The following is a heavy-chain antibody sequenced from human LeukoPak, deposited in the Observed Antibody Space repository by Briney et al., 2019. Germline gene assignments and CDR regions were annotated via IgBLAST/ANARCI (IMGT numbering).Heavy chain of an antibody. V-gene: IGHV4-30-4*01. J-gene: IGHJ3*02. D-gene: IGHD3-3*01. CDR3: ARGSEGRFLEWLAGDI. CDR2: IYYSGST. CDR1: GGSISSGDYY. Sequence: SQTLSLTCTVSGGSISSGDYYWSWIRQPPGKGLERIGYIYYSGSTYYNPSLKSRVTISVDTSKNQFSLKLSSVTAADTAVYYCARGSEGRFLEWLAGDIWGHGTMVTVSS.